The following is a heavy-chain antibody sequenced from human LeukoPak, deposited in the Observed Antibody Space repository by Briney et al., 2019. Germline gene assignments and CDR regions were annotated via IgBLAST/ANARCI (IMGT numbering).Heavy chain of an antibody. CDR2: ISPYNGNT. V-gene: IGHV1-18*01. D-gene: IGHD6-19*01. CDR3: ARAGSGSGWYFDY. Sequence: ASVKVSCKASGYDFTSAGITWVRRAPGQGLEWMGWISPYNGNTRYAQKFQGRVAMTTDTSTTTAYMELRGLRFSDTAVYYCARAGSGSGWYFDYWGQGTLATVSS. CDR1: GYDFTSAG. J-gene: IGHJ4*02.